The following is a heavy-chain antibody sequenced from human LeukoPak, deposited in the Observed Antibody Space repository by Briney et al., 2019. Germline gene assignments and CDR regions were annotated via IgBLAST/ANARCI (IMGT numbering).Heavy chain of an antibody. CDR3: ARVESIAARLDYYGMDV. CDR2: ISSSGSTI. J-gene: IGHJ6*02. Sequence: PGGSLRLSCAASGFTFSSYEMNWVRQAPGKGLEWVSYISSSGSTIYYADSVKGRFTISRDNAKNSLYLQMNSLRAEDTAVYYCARVESIAARLDYYGMDVWGQGTTVTVSS. V-gene: IGHV3-48*03. D-gene: IGHD6-6*01. CDR1: GFTFSSYE.